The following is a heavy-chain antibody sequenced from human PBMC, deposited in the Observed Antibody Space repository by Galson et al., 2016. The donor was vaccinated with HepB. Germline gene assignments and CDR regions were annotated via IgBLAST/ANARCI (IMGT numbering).Heavy chain of an antibody. D-gene: IGHD3-16*02. CDR1: GFTFSSYS. CDR2: ISSSSSYM. J-gene: IGHJ3*02. CDR3: ARTYYDYVWGSYRQVFDAFDI. V-gene: IGHV3-21*01. Sequence: LRLSCAASGFTFSSYSMNWVRQAPGKGLEWVSSISSSSSYMYYADSVKGRFTIYRDNAKNSLYLQMNSLRAEDTAVYYCARTYYDYVWGSYRQVFDAFDIWGQGTMVTVTS.